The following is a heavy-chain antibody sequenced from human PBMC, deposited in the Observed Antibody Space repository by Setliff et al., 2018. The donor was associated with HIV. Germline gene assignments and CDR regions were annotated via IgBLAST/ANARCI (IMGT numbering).Heavy chain of an antibody. Sequence: ASVKVSCKASGYTFTTHSLHWVRQAPGQSLEWMGWINVGNGDTKYPQELQGRITITRDTSANTAYMELSSLRSDDTAIYFCARGALLAVFDFDHWGHGTLVTVSS. D-gene: IGHD3-10*01. V-gene: IGHV1-3*01. CDR3: ARGALLAVFDFDH. J-gene: IGHJ4*01. CDR1: GYTFTTHS. CDR2: INVGNGDT.